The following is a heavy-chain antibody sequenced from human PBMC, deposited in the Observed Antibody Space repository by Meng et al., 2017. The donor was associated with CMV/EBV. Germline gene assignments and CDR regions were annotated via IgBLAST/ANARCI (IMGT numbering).Heavy chain of an antibody. J-gene: IGHJ5*02. D-gene: IGHD3-3*01. CDR3: ARGHGGIFGVVIGGDWFDP. Sequence: SETLSLTCTVSGGSISSSSYYWGWIRQPPGKGLEWIGSIYYSGSTYYNPSLKSRVTISVDTSKNQFYLKLSSVTAEDTAVYYCARGHGGIFGVVIGGDWFDPWGQGTLVTVSS. CDR2: IYYSGST. V-gene: IGHV4-39*07. CDR1: GGSISSSSYY.